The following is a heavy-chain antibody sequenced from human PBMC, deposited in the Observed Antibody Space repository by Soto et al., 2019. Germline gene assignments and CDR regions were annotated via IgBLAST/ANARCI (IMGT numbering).Heavy chain of an antibody. CDR2: ISGSGGST. J-gene: IGHJ4*02. Sequence: GGSLRLSCAASGFTFSSYAMSWVRQAPGKGLEWVSTISGSGGSTYSADSVKGRFTISRDNSKNTLYLQMNSLRAEDTAVYYCAKSYGDYVRGLVGYWGQGTLVTVSS. CDR1: GFTFSSYA. CDR3: AKSYGDYVRGLVGY. D-gene: IGHD4-17*01. V-gene: IGHV3-23*01.